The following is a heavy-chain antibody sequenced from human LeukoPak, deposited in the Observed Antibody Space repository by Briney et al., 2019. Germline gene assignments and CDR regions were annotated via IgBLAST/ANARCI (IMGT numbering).Heavy chain of an antibody. V-gene: IGHV3-23*01. CDR3: AKGLIPFSRDYDFWSGYYGGLDY. CDR2: ISGSGGST. D-gene: IGHD3-3*01. J-gene: IGHJ4*02. Sequence: PGGSLRLSCAASRFTLSSYAMSWVRQAPGKGLEWVSAISGSGGSTYYADSVKGRFTISRDNSKNTLYLQMNSLRAGDTAVYYCAKGLIPFSRDYDFWSGYYGGLDYWGQGTLVTVSS. CDR1: RFTLSSYA.